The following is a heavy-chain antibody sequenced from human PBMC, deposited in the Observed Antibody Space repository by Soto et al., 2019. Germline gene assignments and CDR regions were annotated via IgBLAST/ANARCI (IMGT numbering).Heavy chain of an antibody. CDR1: GFTFSSYS. J-gene: IGHJ6*03. Sequence: GGSLRLSCAASGFTFSSYSMNWVRQAPGKGLEWVSSISSSSSYIYYAESVKGRLTISTDKAKNSLYLQMNSLRAEDTAVYYCAGDIVVVPAALGVSGYMDVWGKGTTVTVSS. CDR3: AGDIVVVPAALGVSGYMDV. V-gene: IGHV3-21*01. CDR2: ISSSSSYI. D-gene: IGHD2-2*01.